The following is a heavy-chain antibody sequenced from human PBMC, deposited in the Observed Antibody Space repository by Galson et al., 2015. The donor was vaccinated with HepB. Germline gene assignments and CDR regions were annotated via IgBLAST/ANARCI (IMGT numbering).Heavy chain of an antibody. CDR3: ARGRYTGDYFYGLDV. V-gene: IGHV1-69*13. CDR2: IIPVFATS. J-gene: IGHJ6*02. CDR1: GGPFTNYV. D-gene: IGHD1-14*01. Sequence: SVKVSCKASGGPFTNYVITWVRQAPGQGLGWMGGIIPVFATSDYAQKFQGRVTITADESMSTVCMQLSSLRSDDTAVYYCARGRYTGDYFYGLDVWGQGTTVTVSS.